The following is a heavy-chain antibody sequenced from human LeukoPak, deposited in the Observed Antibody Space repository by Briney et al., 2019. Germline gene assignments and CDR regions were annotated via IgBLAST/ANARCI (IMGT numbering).Heavy chain of an antibody. CDR3: ARRLVPWIQAIDPGRIDY. CDR1: GGSISSSSYY. CDR2: IYYSGST. J-gene: IGHJ4*02. V-gene: IGHV4-39*01. D-gene: IGHD5-18*01. Sequence: PSQTLSLTCTVSGGSISSSSYYWGWIRQPPGKGLEWIGSIYYSGSTYYNPSLKSRVTISVDTSKNQFSLKLSSVTAADTAVYYCARRLVPWIQAIDPGRIDYWGQGTLVTVSS.